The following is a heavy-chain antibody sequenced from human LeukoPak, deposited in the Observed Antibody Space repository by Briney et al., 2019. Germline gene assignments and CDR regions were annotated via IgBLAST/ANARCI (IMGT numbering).Heavy chain of an antibody. CDR2: ISYDGSNK. V-gene: IGHV3-30*18. J-gene: IGHJ4*02. D-gene: IGHD3-22*01. CDR1: GFTFSSYG. Sequence: GGSLRLSCAASGFTFSSYGMHWVRQAPGKGLERVAVISYDGSNKYYADSVKGRFTISRDNSKNTLYLQMNSLRAEDTAVYYCAKDVKGRRITMIVAGYDYWGQGTLVTVSS. CDR3: AKDVKGRRITMIVAGYDY.